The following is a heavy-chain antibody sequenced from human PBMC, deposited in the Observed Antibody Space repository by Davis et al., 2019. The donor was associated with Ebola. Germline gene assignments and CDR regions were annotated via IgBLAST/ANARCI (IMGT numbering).Heavy chain of an antibody. J-gene: IGHJ2*01. CDR3: AREGWVYGSESYYPTRYWYFDL. CDR1: GDSVSSNSAA. CDR2: TYYRSKWYN. D-gene: IGHD3-10*01. Sequence: MPSETLSLTCAISGDSVSSNSAAWNWIRQSPSRGLEWLGRTYYRSKWYNDYAVSVKSRITINPDTSKNQFSLQLNSVTPEDTAVYYCAREGWVYGSESYYPTRYWYFDLWGRGTLVTVSS. V-gene: IGHV6-1*01.